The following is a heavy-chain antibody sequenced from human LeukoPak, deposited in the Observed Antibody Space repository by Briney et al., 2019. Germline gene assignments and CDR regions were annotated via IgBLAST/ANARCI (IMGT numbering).Heavy chain of an antibody. CDR3: ARDALSLKAFDI. CDR2: IIPIFGTA. CDR1: GGTFSSYA. Sequence: ASVKVSCTASGGTFSSYAISWVRQAPGQGLEWMGGIIPIFGTANYAQKFQGRVTITADESTSTAYMELSSLRSEDTAVYYCARDALSLKAFDIWGQGTMVTVSS. J-gene: IGHJ3*02. V-gene: IGHV1-69*13.